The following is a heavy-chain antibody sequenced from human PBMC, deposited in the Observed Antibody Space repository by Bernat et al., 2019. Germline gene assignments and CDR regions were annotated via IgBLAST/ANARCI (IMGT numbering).Heavy chain of an antibody. D-gene: IGHD6-19*01. J-gene: IGHJ6*02. V-gene: IGHV3-33*08. CDR3: ARSREVAGTRGYYYYYGMDV. CDR2: IWYDGSNK. Sequence: QVQLVESGGGVVQPGRSLRLSCAASGFTFSSYGMHWVRQAPGKGLEWVAVIWYDGSNKYYADSVKGRFTISRDNSTNTLYLQMNSLRAEDTAVYYCARSREVAGTRGYYYYYGMDVWGQGTTVTVSS. CDR1: GFTFSSYG.